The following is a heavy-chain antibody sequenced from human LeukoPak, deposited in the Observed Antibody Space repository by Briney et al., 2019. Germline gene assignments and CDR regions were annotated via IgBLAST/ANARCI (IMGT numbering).Heavy chain of an antibody. Sequence: GGSLRLSCAASGFTVSSNYMSWVRQAPGKGLEWVSVIYSGGSTYYADSVKGRFTISRDNSKNTLYLQMNSLRAEDTAVYYCASANIGRWLQLVLFHYWGQGTLVTVSS. CDR2: IYSGGST. J-gene: IGHJ4*02. CDR1: GFTVSSNY. V-gene: IGHV3-66*02. CDR3: ASANIGRWLQLVLFHY. D-gene: IGHD5-24*01.